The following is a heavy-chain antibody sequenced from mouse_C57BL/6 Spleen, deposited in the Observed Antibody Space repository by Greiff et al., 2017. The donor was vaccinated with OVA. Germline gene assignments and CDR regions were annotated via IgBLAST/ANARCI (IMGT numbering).Heavy chain of an antibody. CDR1: GYSFTGYY. J-gene: IGHJ2*01. CDR2: INPSTGGT. V-gene: IGHV1-42*01. CDR3: ARYGDGYYWVY. D-gene: IGHD2-3*01. Sequence: EVQRVESGPELVKPGASVKISCKASGYSFTGYYMNWVKQSPEKSLEWIGEINPSTGGTTYNQKFKAKATLTVDKSSSTAYMQLKSLTSEDSAVYYCARYGDGYYWVYWGQGTTLTVSS.